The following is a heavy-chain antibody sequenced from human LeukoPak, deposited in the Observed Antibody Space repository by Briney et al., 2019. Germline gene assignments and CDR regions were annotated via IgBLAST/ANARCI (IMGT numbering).Heavy chain of an antibody. CDR3: ARAVRSGSFPYYYYGMDV. CDR1: GFTFSTYW. D-gene: IGHD3-22*01. Sequence: GGSLRLSCAASGFTFSTYWMYWVRQAPGKGLVWVSRINSDGSSTSYADSVKGRFTISRDNAKNTLFLQMSSLSAEDTAVYYCARAVRSGSFPYYYYGMDVWGQGTTVAVSS. CDR2: INSDGSST. V-gene: IGHV3-74*01. J-gene: IGHJ6*02.